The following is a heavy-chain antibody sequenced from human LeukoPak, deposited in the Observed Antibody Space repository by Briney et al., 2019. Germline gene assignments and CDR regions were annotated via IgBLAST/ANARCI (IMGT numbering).Heavy chain of an antibody. CDR2: IYPGDSDT. V-gene: IGHV5-51*01. CDR3: ASATYYYDSSGYSAFDY. CDR1: GYSFTSYW. J-gene: IGHJ4*02. Sequence: GESLKISCKGSGYSFTSYWIGWVRQMPGKGLEWMGIIYPGDSDTRYSPSFQGQVTISADKSISTAYLQWSSLKASDTAMYYCASATYYYDSSGYSAFDYWGQGTLVTVSS. D-gene: IGHD3-22*01.